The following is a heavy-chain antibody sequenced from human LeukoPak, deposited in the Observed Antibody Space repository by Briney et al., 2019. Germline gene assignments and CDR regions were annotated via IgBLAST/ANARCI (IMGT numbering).Heavy chain of an antibody. CDR2: ISHSGGSA. Sequence: GGSLRLSCAASGFTFNNHAMSWVRQAPGKGLKWVAGISHSGGSAYHADAVKGRFIISRDNSKNTLYLQMNSLRAEDTAVYYCAKEGRSDKEYYFDYWGQGTLVTVSS. V-gene: IGHV3-23*01. CDR3: AKEGRSDKEYYFDY. CDR1: GFTFNNHA. J-gene: IGHJ4*02.